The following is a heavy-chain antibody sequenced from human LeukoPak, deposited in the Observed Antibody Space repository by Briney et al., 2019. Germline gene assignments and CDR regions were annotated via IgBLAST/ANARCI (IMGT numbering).Heavy chain of an antibody. CDR2: ISWNSDSI. V-gene: IGHV3-9*03. CDR1: GFTFDDYA. J-gene: IGHJ6*03. CDR3: AKGGGGRLIYYYYMDV. D-gene: IGHD3-16*01. Sequence: GGSLRLSCAASGFTFDDYAMHWVRQAPGKGLEWVSGISWNSDSIDYADSVKGRFTISRDNAKNSLYLQMNSLRAEDMALYYCAKGGGGRLIYYYYMDVWGKGTTVTVSS.